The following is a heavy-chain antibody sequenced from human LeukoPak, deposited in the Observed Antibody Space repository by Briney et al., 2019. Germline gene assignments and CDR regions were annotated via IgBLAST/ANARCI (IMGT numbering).Heavy chain of an antibody. J-gene: IGHJ4*02. CDR3: ASPWSSGWTGYFDY. CDR2: ISGSGGST. D-gene: IGHD6-19*01. CDR1: GFTFSSYA. Sequence: PGGSLRLSCAASGFTFSSYAMSWVRQAPGKGLEWVSAISGSGGSTYYADSVKGRFTISRDNSKNTLYLHMNSLRAEDTAVYYCASPWSSGWTGYFDYWGQGTLVTVSS. V-gene: IGHV3-23*01.